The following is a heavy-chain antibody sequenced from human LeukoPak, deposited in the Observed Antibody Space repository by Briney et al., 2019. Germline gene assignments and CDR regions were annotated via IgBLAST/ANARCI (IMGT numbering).Heavy chain of an antibody. CDR3: ARVKGRYYYGSGSSHWFDP. J-gene: IGHJ5*02. D-gene: IGHD3-10*01. CDR1: GYTFTSYG. Sequence: ASLKVSCKASGYTFTSYGISWVRQAPGQGLEWMGWISAYNGNTNYAQKLQGRVTMTTDTSTSTAYMELRSLRSDDTAVYYCARVKGRYYYGSGSSHWFDPWGQGTLVTVSS. V-gene: IGHV1-18*01. CDR2: ISAYNGNT.